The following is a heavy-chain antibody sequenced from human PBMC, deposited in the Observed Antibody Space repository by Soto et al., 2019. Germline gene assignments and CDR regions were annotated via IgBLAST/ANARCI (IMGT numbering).Heavy chain of an antibody. J-gene: IGHJ6*02. D-gene: IGHD2-15*01. CDR1: GYTFTSYG. CDR2: ISAYNGNT. CDR3: ARDWIVVVVAATQRGGMDV. Sequence: GASVKVSFKASGYTFTSYGISWLRQAPGQGLEWMGWISAYNGNTNYAQKLQGRVTMTTDTSTSTAYMELRSLRSDDTAVYYCARDWIVVVVAATQRGGMDVWGQGTTVTVSS. V-gene: IGHV1-18*04.